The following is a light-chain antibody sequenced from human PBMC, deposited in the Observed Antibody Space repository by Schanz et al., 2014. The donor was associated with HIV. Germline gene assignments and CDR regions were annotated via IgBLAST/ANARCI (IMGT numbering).Light chain of an antibody. CDR1: SSNIGAGFH. J-gene: IGLJ2*01. CDR2: GNG. Sequence: QSVLTQPPSVSGAPGQRVTISCTGSSSNIGAGFHVQWYQQLPGTAPRLLISGNGGRPSGVPDRFSVSSSGTSASLVISDLRSEDEADYYCQSYDDSLRAVVFGGGTKLTVL. CDR3: QSYDDSLRAVV. V-gene: IGLV1-40*01.